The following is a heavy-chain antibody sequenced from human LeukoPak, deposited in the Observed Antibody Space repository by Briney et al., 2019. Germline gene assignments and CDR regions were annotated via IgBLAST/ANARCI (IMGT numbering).Heavy chain of an antibody. V-gene: IGHV3-53*01. D-gene: IGHD6-13*01. J-gene: IGHJ4*02. Sequence: GGSLRLSCAASGFTVSSNYMSWVRQAPGKGLEWVSVIYSGGSTYYADPVKGRFTISRDNSKNTLYLQMNSLRAEDTAVYYCARESSSWFFFDYWGQGTLVTVSS. CDR2: IYSGGST. CDR3: ARESSSWFFFDY. CDR1: GFTVSSNY.